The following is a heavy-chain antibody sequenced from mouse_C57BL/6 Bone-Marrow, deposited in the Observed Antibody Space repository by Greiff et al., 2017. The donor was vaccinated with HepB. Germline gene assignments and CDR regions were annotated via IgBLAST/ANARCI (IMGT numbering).Heavy chain of an antibody. Sequence: QVQLKQSGPGLVKPSQSLFLTCSITGFPITSGYYWIWIRQSPGKPLEWMGYITHSGETFYNPSLQSPISITRETSKNQFFLQLNSVTTEDTAMYYCAGGGNGDFDVWGTGTTVTVSS. D-gene: IGHD1-1*02. CDR1: GFPITSGYY. CDR2: ITHSGET. CDR3: AGGGNGDFDV. J-gene: IGHJ1*03. V-gene: IGHV12-3*01.